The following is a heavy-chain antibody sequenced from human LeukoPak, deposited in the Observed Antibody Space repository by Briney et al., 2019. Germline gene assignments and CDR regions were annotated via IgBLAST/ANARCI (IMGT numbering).Heavy chain of an antibody. Sequence: SETLSLTCAVYGGSFSGYYWSWIRQPPGKGLEWIGEINHSGSTNYNPSLKSRVTISVDTSKNQFSLKLSSVTAADTAMYYCARGPERELFSPFDYWGQGTLVTVSS. CDR1: GGSFSGYY. CDR3: ARGPERELFSPFDY. D-gene: IGHD3-10*01. CDR2: INHSGST. V-gene: IGHV4-34*01. J-gene: IGHJ4*02.